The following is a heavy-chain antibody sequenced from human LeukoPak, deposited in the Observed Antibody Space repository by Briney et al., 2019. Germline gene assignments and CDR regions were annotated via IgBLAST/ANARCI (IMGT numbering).Heavy chain of an antibody. Sequence: GGSLRLSCAASGFTFSTYSINWVRQAPGKELEWVSYISSSGRTIYYADSVRGRFTISRDNAKNSLFLQMNSLRAEDTAVYYCARDSGRGYAIDYWGQGTLLTVSS. D-gene: IGHD5-12*01. CDR3: ARDSGRGYAIDY. CDR2: ISSSGRTI. J-gene: IGHJ4*02. CDR1: GFTFSTYS. V-gene: IGHV3-48*04.